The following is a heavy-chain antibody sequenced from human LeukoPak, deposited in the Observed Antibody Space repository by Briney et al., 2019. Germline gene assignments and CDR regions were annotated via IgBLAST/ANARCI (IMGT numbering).Heavy chain of an antibody. CDR1: GGSFSGYY. J-gene: IGHJ6*02. Sequence: SETLSLTCAVYGGSFSGYYWSWIRQPPGKGLEWIGEINHSGSTNYNPSLKSRVTISVDTSKNQYSLKLSSVTAADTAVYDCARKLRYYDSRVLYYYYGMDVWGQGTTVTVSS. CDR2: INHSGST. CDR3: ARKLRYYDSRVLYYYYGMDV. D-gene: IGHD3-22*01. V-gene: IGHV4-34*01.